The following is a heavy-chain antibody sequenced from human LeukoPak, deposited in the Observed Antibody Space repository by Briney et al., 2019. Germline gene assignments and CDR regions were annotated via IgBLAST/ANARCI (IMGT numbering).Heavy chain of an antibody. CDR2: IYHDETT. CDR3: ARADTSGSSSSDAFDI. D-gene: IGHD3-10*01. J-gene: IGHJ3*02. V-gene: IGHV4-4*02. CDR1: GGSISSSTW. Sequence: SETLSLTCTVSGGSISSSTWWNWVRQPPGKGLEWIGEIYHDETTNYSPSFKSRVTISVDKSKNHFSLKLSAVTAADTAVYYCARADTSGSSSSDAFDIWGQGTMVTVSS.